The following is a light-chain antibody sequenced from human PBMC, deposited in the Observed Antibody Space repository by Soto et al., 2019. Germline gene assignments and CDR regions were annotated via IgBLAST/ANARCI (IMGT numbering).Light chain of an antibody. CDR3: QQYNGH. CDR1: QSINTW. CDR2: GAS. V-gene: IGKV1-5*01. Sequence: MQITKSPSTLSASVGDTVTITCRASQSINTWLAWYQQKPGKAPKLLIYGASSLERGVPSRFSGSGSGTEFTLTISSLQPDDFATYYCQQYNGHFGQGTK. J-gene: IGKJ2*01.